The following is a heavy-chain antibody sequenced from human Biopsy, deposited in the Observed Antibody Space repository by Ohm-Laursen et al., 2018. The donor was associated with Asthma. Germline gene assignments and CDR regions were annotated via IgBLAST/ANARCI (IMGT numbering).Heavy chain of an antibody. Sequence: PGTLSLTCAVSGGSISSSNWWSWVRQPPGKGLEWIGEIYHSGSTNYNSSLKSRVTISVDKSKNQFSLELSSVTAADTAVYYCARDYGDDVGYFDLWGRGTLVTVSS. J-gene: IGHJ2*01. CDR2: IYHSGST. V-gene: IGHV4-4*03. CDR1: GGSISSSNW. CDR3: ARDYGDDVGYFDL. D-gene: IGHD4-17*01.